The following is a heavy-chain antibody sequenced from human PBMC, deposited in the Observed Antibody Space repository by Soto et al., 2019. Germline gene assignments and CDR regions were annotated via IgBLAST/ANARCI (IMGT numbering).Heavy chain of an antibody. Sequence: SETLSLTCAVSGGSISSGGYSWSWIRQPPGKGLEWIGYIYHSGSTYYNPSLKSRVTISVDRSKNQFSLKLSSVTAADTAVYYCARGDILTGYPYFDYWGQGTLVTVSS. CDR1: GGSISSGGYS. CDR2: IYHSGST. V-gene: IGHV4-30-2*01. J-gene: IGHJ4*02. CDR3: ARGDILTGYPYFDY. D-gene: IGHD3-9*01.